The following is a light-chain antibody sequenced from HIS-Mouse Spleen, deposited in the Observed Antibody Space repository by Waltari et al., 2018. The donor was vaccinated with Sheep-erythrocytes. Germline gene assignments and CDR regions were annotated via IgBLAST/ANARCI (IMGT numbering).Light chain of an antibody. CDR2: YDD. V-gene: IGLV1-36*01. J-gene: IGLJ2*01. CDR3: AAWDDSLNGVV. CDR1: SSNIGTNA. Sequence: ELTQPPSVSEAPRQRVTISCSGSSSNIGTNAVNWYQQLPGKAPKLLIYYDDLLPSGVSDRFSGSKSGTSASLAISGLQSEDEADYYCAAWDDSLNGVVFGGGTKLTVL.